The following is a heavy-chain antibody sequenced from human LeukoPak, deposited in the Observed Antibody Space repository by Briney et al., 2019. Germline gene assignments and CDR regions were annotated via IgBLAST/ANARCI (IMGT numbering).Heavy chain of an antibody. CDR3: AKDINRYSSALEY. CDR1: EFTFRSHV. CDR2: IVGSGSTT. J-gene: IGHJ4*02. D-gene: IGHD6-19*01. Sequence: PGGSLRLSCAASEFTFRSHVMSWVRQAPGKGLEWISAIVGSGSTTHYADSVKGRFTISRDNSKNTLYLQMNSLRVEDTAIYFCAKDINRYSSALEYWGQGTLVTVSS. V-gene: IGHV3-23*01.